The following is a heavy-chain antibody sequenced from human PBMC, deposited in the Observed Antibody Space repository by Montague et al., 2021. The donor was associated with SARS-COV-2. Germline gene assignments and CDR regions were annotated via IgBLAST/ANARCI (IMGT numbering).Heavy chain of an antibody. CDR1: GASITAYY. CDR2: TYYSGSA. CDR3: ARLAPERHCSVATCSPH. Sequence: SETLSLTCTVSGASITAYYWTWIRQPPGQGLEYIGFTYYSGSANYNPSLTRRVTISVDKSKNQFSLTLTSATAADTAVYYCARLAPERHCSVATCSPHWGQGILVTVSS. D-gene: IGHD2-2*01. J-gene: IGHJ4*02. V-gene: IGHV4-59*01.